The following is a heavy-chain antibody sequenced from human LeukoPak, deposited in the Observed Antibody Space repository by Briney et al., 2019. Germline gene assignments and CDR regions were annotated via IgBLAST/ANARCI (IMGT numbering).Heavy chain of an antibody. D-gene: IGHD2-2*01. Sequence: SETLSLTCTVSGGSISSCYWSWIRQPPGKGLEWIGYIYYSGSTNYNPSLKSRVTISVDTSKNQFSLKLSSVTAADTAVYYCARGGQLLLPYYFDYWGQGTLVTVSS. V-gene: IGHV4-59*01. J-gene: IGHJ4*02. CDR3: ARGGQLLLPYYFDY. CDR1: GGSISSCY. CDR2: IYYSGST.